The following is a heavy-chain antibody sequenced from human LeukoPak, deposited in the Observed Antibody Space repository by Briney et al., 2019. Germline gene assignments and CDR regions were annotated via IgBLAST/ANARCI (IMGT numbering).Heavy chain of an antibody. CDR2: ISAYNGNT. J-gene: IGHJ4*02. CDR3: ARDTSDRSNNDFDY. V-gene: IGHV1-18*01. Sequence: GASVKVSCKASGYTFTSYGISWVRQAPGQGLEWMGWISAYNGNTNYAQKLQGRVTMTTDTSTSTAYMELRSLRSDDTAVYYCARDTSDRSNNDFDYWGQGTLVTVSS. CDR1: GYTFTSYG. D-gene: IGHD1/OR15-1a*01.